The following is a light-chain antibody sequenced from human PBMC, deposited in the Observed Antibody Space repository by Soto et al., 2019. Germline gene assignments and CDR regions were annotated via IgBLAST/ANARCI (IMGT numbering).Light chain of an antibody. CDR1: QSVSSSY. V-gene: IGKV3-20*01. CDR3: QLYGSSPKT. CDR2: DAS. Sequence: PAEGVSLSWRASQSVSSSYITWYQQRPGQAPRLLIYDASYRATGIPARFSGSGSGTDFTLTISRLEPEDFAVYYCQLYGSSPKTFGQGTKVDI. J-gene: IGKJ1*01.